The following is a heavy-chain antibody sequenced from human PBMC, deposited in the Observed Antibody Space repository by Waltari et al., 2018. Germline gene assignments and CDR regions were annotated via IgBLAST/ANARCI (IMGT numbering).Heavy chain of an antibody. V-gene: IGHV3-66*02. CDR2: IYSGGSR. Sequence: VHLMESGGGLVQPGGSLRLSCAASGFTVSSNFMSWVRQAPGKGLEWVSVIYSGGSRYLADSVKGRVTISRDNSKNMLYLQMDSLRAEDTAVYYCAREKGPYHYYAMDVWGQGTTVTVSS. D-gene: IGHD3-16*01. CDR3: AREKGPYHYYAMDV. J-gene: IGHJ6*02. CDR1: GFTVSSNF.